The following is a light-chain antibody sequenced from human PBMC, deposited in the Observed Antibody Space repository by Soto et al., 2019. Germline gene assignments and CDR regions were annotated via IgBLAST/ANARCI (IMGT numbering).Light chain of an antibody. CDR2: AAS. J-gene: IGKJ4*01. CDR1: QSISSY. V-gene: IGKV1-39*01. Sequence: DIQMTQSPSSLSASVGDRVTITCRASQSISSYLNWYQQKPGKAPKLLIYAASSLQSGVPSRFSGSGSGTDFTLTISSLQPEDFATYYCQQSYSTPPHTFCGGTKVEIK. CDR3: QQSYSTPPHT.